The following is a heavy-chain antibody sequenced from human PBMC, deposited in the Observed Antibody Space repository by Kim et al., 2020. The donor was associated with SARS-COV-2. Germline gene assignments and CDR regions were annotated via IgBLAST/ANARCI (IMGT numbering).Heavy chain of an antibody. V-gene: IGHV3-23*01. CDR1: GFTFSTYA. CDR2: ISGGAENS. CDR3: AKVRYNWNEFDY. J-gene: IGHJ4*02. D-gene: IGHD1-20*01. Sequence: GGSLRLSCAASGFTFSTYAMNWVRQAPGEGLEWVSSISGGAENSFYADSVKGRFTVSRDNSKNKLYLQMNSLRAEDTAVYFCAKVRYNWNEFDYWGQGSL.